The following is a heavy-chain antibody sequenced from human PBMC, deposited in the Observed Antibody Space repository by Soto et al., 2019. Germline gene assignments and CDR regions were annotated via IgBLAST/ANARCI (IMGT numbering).Heavy chain of an antibody. D-gene: IGHD5-18*01. CDR3: TSNTAMGPYYFDY. Sequence: SVKVSCKASGGTFSSYAISWVRQAPGQGLEWMGGIIPIFGTANYAQKFQGRVTITADESTSTAYMELSSLRSEDTAVYYCTSNTAMGPYYFDYWGQGTLVTVSS. CDR1: GGTFSSYA. V-gene: IGHV1-69*13. CDR2: IIPIFGTA. J-gene: IGHJ4*02.